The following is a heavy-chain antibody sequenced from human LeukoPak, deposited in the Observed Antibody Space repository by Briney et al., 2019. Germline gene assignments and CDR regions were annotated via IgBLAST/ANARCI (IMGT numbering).Heavy chain of an antibody. CDR3: ARLNAGYSHGYTFDY. D-gene: IGHD5-18*01. Sequence: PSETLSLTCTVSGGSISSGGYYWSWIRQPPGKGLEWIGYIYHSGSTYYNPSLKSRVTISVDRSKNQFSLKLSSVTAADTAVYYCARLNAGYSHGYTFDYWGLGTLVTVSS. CDR2: IYHSGST. J-gene: IGHJ4*02. CDR1: GGSISSGGYY. V-gene: IGHV4-30-2*01.